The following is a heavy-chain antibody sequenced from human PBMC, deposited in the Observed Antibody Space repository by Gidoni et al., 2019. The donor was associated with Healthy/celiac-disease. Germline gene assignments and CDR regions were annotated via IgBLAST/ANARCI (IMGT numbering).Heavy chain of an antibody. Sequence: QVQMVQSGADVKKPGASVKVSCKASGYTFTSYGISWVRQAPGQGLEWMGWISSYNGTTNYAQKLQGRVTMTTDTSTSTAYMELRSLRSDDTAVYYCARVDIVVVPAPTPVDYWGQGTLVTVSS. CDR3: ARVDIVVVPAPTPVDY. CDR1: GYTFTSYG. J-gene: IGHJ4*02. CDR2: ISSYNGTT. D-gene: IGHD2-2*03. V-gene: IGHV1-18*04.